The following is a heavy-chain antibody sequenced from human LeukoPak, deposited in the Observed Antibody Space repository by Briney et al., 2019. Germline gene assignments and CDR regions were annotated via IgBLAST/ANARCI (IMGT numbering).Heavy chain of an antibody. V-gene: IGHV4-59*01. D-gene: IGHD3-22*01. CDR2: MYNSGSA. Sequence: SETLSLTCTVSGGSISSYYWSWIRQPPGKGLEWIGYMYNSGSANYNPSLKSRVTISVDTSKNQFSLKLSSVTAADTAVYYCARERDYSDSSGYYSRFDYWGQGTLVTVSS. CDR1: GGSISSYY. CDR3: ARERDYSDSSGYYSRFDY. J-gene: IGHJ4*02.